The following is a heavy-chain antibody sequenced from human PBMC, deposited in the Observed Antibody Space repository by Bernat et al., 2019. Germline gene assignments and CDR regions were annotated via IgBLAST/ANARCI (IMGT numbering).Heavy chain of an antibody. Sequence: QLQLQESGPGLVKPSETLSLTCTVSGGSISSSSYYWGWIRQPPGKGLEWIGSIYYSGSTYYNPSLKSRVTISVDTSKNQFSLKLSSVTAADTAVYYCARRPAGSGQTGWFDPWGQGTLVTVSS. CDR2: IYYSGST. V-gene: IGHV4-39*01. CDR1: GGSISSSSYY. D-gene: IGHD3-10*01. CDR3: ARRPAGSGQTGWFDP. J-gene: IGHJ5*02.